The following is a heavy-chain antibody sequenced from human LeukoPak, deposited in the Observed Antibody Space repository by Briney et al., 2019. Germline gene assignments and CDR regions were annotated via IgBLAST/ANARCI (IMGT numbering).Heavy chain of an antibody. CDR2: IYHSGST. V-gene: IGHV4-38-2*01. CDR1: GYSISSGYY. D-gene: IGHD1-26*01. CDR3: ARHGGSYFPY. J-gene: IGHJ4*02. Sequence: PSETLSLTCAVSGYSISSGYYWGWIRQPPGKGLEWIGSIYHSGSTYYNPSLKSRVTISVDTSKNQFSLKLSSVTAADTAVYYCARHGGSYFPYWGQGTLVTVSS.